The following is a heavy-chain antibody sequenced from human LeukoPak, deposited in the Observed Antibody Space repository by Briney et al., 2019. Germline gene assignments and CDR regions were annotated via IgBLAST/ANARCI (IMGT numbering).Heavy chain of an antibody. CDR3: AKTEAYYYYYYGMDV. Sequence: GGSLRLSCAASGFTFSSYAMSWVRQAPGKGLEWVSAISGSGGRTYYADSVKGRFTISRDNSKNTLYLQMNSLRAEDTAVYYCAKTEAYYYYYYGMDVWGQGTTVTVSS. V-gene: IGHV3-23*01. CDR2: ISGSGGRT. CDR1: GFTFSSYA. J-gene: IGHJ6*02.